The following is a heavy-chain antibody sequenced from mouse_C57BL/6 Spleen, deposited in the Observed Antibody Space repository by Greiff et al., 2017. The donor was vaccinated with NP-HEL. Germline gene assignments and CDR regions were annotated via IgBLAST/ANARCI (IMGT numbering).Heavy chain of an antibody. D-gene: IGHD2-1*01. Sequence: QVQLQQSGAELVRPGTSVKLSCKASGYTFTSYWMHWVKQRPGQGLEWIGVIDPSDSYTNYNQKFKGKATLTVDTSSSTAYMQLSSLTSEDSAVYYCARHGYYGNYSYAMDYWGQGTSVTVSS. CDR2: IDPSDSYT. V-gene: IGHV1-59*01. J-gene: IGHJ4*01. CDR3: ARHGYYGNYSYAMDY. CDR1: GYTFTSYW.